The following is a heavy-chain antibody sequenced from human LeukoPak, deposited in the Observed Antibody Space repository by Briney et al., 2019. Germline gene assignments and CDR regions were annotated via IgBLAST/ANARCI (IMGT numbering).Heavy chain of an antibody. D-gene: IGHD2-21*01. Sequence: PGGSLRLSCAASGFTFSSYSMNWVRQAPGKGLEWVSYISSSSSTIYYADSVKGRFTISRDNAKNSLYLQMNSLRAEDTAVYYCARTIAHCGGDCYSGFDYWGQGTLVTVSS. CDR2: ISSSSSTI. V-gene: IGHV3-48*01. J-gene: IGHJ4*02. CDR3: ARTIAHCGGDCYSGFDY. CDR1: GFTFSSYS.